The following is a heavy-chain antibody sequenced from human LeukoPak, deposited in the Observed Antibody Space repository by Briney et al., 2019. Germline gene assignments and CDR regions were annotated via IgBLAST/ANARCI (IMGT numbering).Heavy chain of an antibody. CDR2: ISRSSSYI. J-gene: IGHJ4*02. Sequence: GGSLRLSCAASGFTFSSYSMNWVRQAPGKGLEWVSSISRSSSYIYYADSVKGRFTISGDNAENSLYLQMNSLRAEDTAVYYCARDSAGGYFDYWGQGTLVTVSS. D-gene: IGHD3-16*01. CDR3: ARDSAGGYFDY. V-gene: IGHV3-21*01. CDR1: GFTFSSYS.